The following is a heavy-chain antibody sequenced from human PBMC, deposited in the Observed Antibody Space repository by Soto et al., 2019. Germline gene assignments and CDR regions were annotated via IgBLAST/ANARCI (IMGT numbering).Heavy chain of an antibody. V-gene: IGHV1-3*01. CDR3: ARDYYGSGSYYSPRFDI. CDR2: INAGDGNT. D-gene: IGHD3-10*01. Sequence: ASVKVSCKASGYTFTSYAMHWVRQAPGQRLEWMGWINAGDGNTKYSQKFQGRVTITRDTSASTAYMELSSLRSEDTAVYYCARDYYGSGSYYSPRFDIWGQGTMVTVSS. CDR1: GYTFTSYA. J-gene: IGHJ3*02.